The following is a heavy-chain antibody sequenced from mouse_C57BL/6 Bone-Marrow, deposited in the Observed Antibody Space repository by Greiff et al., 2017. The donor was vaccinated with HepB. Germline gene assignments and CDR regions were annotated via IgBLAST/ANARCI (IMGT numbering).Heavy chain of an antibody. D-gene: IGHD1-1*01. CDR3: ARAGYGSSYWFAY. CDR1: GYSITSGYY. CDR2: ISYDGSN. Sequence: EESGPGLVKPSQSLSLTCSVTGYSITSGYYWNWIRQFPGNKLEWMGYISYDGSNNYNPSLKNRISITLDTSKHQFFLKLNSVTTEDTATYYCARAGYGSSYWFAYWGQGTLVTVSA. J-gene: IGHJ3*01. V-gene: IGHV3-6*01.